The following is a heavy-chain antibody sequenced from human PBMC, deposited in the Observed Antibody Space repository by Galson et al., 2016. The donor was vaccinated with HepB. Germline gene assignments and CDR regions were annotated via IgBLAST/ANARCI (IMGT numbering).Heavy chain of an antibody. CDR2: IYYSGST. D-gene: IGHD5-12*01. Sequence: SETLSLTCTVSSGSISSYYWSWIRQPPGKGLEWIGYIYYSGSTNYNPSLKSRVTISVDTSKKQFSLKLSSVTAADTAVYYCARCRWLRPFDYWGQGTLVTVS. CDR3: ARCRWLRPFDY. CDR1: SGSISSYY. V-gene: IGHV4-59*01. J-gene: IGHJ4*02.